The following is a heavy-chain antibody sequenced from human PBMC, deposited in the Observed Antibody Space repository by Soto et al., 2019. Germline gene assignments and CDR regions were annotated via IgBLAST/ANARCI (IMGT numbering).Heavy chain of an antibody. J-gene: IGHJ6*02. CDR3: ARVHLVRTSSYYCGMDV. V-gene: IGHV3-21*06. D-gene: IGHD6-6*01. CDR2: ISSSSSYI. Sequence: GGSLRLSCAASGFTFSSYSMNWVRQSPGKGLEWVSSISSSSSYIYYADSVKGRFTISRDNAESSLVLQMNSLTVDDTAVYHCARVHLVRTSSYYCGMDVWGPGTTVTVSS. CDR1: GFTFSSYS.